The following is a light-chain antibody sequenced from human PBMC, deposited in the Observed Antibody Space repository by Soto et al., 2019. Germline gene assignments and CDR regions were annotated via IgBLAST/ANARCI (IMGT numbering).Light chain of an antibody. CDR1: QSVTTR. J-gene: IGKJ4*01. CDR2: AAS. V-gene: IGKV3-20*01. CDR3: QQYGTLPLT. Sequence: IVLTQSPGTLSLLPGERVTLSCRASQSVTTRLAWYQHKPGQAPRLLIYAASTRATGIPDRFSGSASGTVFTLTITRLEPEDFAVYYCQQYGTLPLTFGGGTKVDIK.